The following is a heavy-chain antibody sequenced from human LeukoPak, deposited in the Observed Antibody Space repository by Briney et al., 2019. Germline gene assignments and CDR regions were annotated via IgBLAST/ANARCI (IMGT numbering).Heavy chain of an antibody. CDR1: GGSISSYY. J-gene: IGHJ4*02. CDR3: ARLFDTSGPHFDY. Sequence: TSETLSLTCTVSGGSISSYYWSWVRQPPGKGLEWIGYIYYSGSTKYNPSLKSRVIISVDTSNNQFSLKLSSVTAADTAVYYCARLFDTSGPHFDYWGQGILVTVSS. D-gene: IGHD6-19*01. V-gene: IGHV4-59*01. CDR2: IYYSGST.